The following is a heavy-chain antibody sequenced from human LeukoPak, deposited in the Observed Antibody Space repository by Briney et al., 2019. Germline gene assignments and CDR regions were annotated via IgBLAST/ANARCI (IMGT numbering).Heavy chain of an antibody. D-gene: IGHD1-26*01. CDR3: ARVHSGSYFNAFDI. Sequence: SETLSLTCTVSGGSISSSSYYWGWIRQPPGKGLEWIGSIYYSGSTYYNPSLKSRVTISVDTSKNQFSLKLSSVTAADTAVYYCARVHSGSYFNAFDIWGQGTMVTVSS. V-gene: IGHV4-39*07. CDR1: GGSISSSSYY. CDR2: IYYSGST. J-gene: IGHJ3*02.